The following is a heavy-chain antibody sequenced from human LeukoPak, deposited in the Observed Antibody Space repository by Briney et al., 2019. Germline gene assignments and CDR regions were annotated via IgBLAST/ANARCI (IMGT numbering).Heavy chain of an antibody. V-gene: IGHV1-69*06. Sequence: ASVKVSCKASGGTFSSYAISWVRQAPGQGLEWMGGIIPIFGTANYAQKFQGRVTITADKSTSTAYMELSSLRSEDTAVYYCARELEMTTMGAFDIWGQGTMVTVSS. CDR2: IIPIFGTA. D-gene: IGHD5-24*01. CDR1: GGTFSSYA. J-gene: IGHJ3*02. CDR3: ARELEMTTMGAFDI.